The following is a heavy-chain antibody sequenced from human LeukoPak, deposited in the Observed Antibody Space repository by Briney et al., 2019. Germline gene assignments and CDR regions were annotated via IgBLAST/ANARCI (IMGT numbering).Heavy chain of an antibody. D-gene: IGHD5-18*01. J-gene: IGHJ4*02. CDR2: IDSSGTT. CDR1: GASISRDTYY. CDR3: ARHGYIQFWLY. V-gene: IGHV4-39*01. Sequence: PSETLSLTCKVSGASISRDTYYWGWIRQSPEKGLEWIGSIDSSGTTHYNSSLKSRVIISVDTSKNQVSLNLTSVTFADTAVYYCARHGYIQFWLYWGQGTQVIVSS.